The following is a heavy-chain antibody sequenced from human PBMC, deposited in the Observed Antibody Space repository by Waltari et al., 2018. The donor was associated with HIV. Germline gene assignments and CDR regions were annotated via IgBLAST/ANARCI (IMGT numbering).Heavy chain of an antibody. J-gene: IGHJ4*02. D-gene: IGHD6-19*01. CDR2: IQYDESNK. CDR3: VKGLAVADRDDY. CDR1: GFTFPSYG. Sequence: QVYLVESGGGVVQPGGPLTLSCVAYGFTFPSYGRHWVRQAPGKGLEWVAFIQYDESNKDYADSVKGRFTVSRDNSKNTLYLQMYSLRIEDTAVYYCVKGLAVADRDDYWGQGTLVTVSP. V-gene: IGHV3-30*02.